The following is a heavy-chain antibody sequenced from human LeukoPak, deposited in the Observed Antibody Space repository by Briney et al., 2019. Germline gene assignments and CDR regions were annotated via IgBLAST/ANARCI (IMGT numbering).Heavy chain of an antibody. D-gene: IGHD3-3*01. CDR1: GGSISSYY. V-gene: IGHV4-59*08. Sequence: SETLSLTCTVSGGSISSYYWSWIRQPPGKGLKWIGYIYYSGSTNYNPSLKSRVTISVDASKNQFSLKLSSVTAADTAVYYCARHGYDFWSGWAFDIWGQGTMVTVSS. CDR3: ARHGYDFWSGWAFDI. J-gene: IGHJ3*02. CDR2: IYYSGST.